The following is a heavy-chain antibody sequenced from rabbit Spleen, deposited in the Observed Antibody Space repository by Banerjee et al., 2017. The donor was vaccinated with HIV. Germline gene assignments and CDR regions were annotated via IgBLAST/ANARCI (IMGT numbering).Heavy chain of an antibody. CDR1: GIDFSSFYY. J-gene: IGHJ4*01. D-gene: IGHD2-1*01. V-gene: IGHV1S43*01. Sequence: QQQLEESGGGLVKPGGTLTLTCKASGIDFSSFYYMCWVRQAPGKGLELIACIYTTSANTWYASWVNGRFTISRSISLTTVDLKMSSLTAADTATYFCARGSATMTMLITGYYFNLWGQGTLVTVS. CDR3: ARGSATMTMLITGYYFNL. CDR2: IYTTSANT.